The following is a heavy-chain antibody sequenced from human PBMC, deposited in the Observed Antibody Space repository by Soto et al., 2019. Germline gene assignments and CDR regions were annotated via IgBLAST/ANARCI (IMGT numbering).Heavy chain of an antibody. Sequence: EVQLLESGGGLVQPGGSLRLSCAASGFTFSSYAMSWVRQAPGKGLEWVSAISGSGGSTYYADSVKGRFTISRDNSKNSLYLQMNSLRAEDTAVYYWAKDIRSAGAWGDYCYYGMDVWGQGTTVTVSS. CDR3: AKDIRSAGAWGDYCYYGMDV. J-gene: IGHJ6*02. D-gene: IGHD3-16*01. CDR2: ISGSGGST. V-gene: IGHV3-23*01. CDR1: GFTFSSYA.